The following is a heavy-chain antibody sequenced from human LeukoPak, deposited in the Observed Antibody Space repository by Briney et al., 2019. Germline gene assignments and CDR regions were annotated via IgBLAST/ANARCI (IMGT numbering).Heavy chain of an antibody. Sequence: SVKVSRKASGGTFSSYAISWVRQAPGQGLEWMGGIIPILGTANYAQKFQGRVTITADESTSTAYMELSSLRSEDTAVYYCARNILPYCSSTSCYTWYYYGMDVWGQGTTVTVSS. CDR2: IIPILGTA. J-gene: IGHJ6*02. CDR3: ARNILPYCSSTSCYTWYYYGMDV. CDR1: GGTFSSYA. V-gene: IGHV1-69*13. D-gene: IGHD2-2*02.